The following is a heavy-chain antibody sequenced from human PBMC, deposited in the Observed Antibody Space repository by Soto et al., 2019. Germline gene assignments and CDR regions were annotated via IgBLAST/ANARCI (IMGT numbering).Heavy chain of an antibody. CDR1: GTTFSNYA. Sequence: SVKVSCKASGTTFSNYAIGWVRQAPGQGLEWMGGIILPFGTPNYAQKFQGRVTITADESMTTVYMELRGLRFEDTAVYYCVRGPDYEGYFDYWGQGSLVNVSS. CDR3: VRGPDYEGYFDY. V-gene: IGHV1-69*13. D-gene: IGHD3-22*01. CDR2: IILPFGTP. J-gene: IGHJ4*02.